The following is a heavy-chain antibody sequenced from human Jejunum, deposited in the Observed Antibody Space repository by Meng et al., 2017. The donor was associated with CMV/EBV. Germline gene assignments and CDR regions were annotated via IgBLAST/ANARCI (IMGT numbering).Heavy chain of an antibody. Sequence: SCAASAFNFSTSNMNWVRQAPGKGLGWVSYITGSSSSIYYADSVKGRFTISRDNAKNSLYLQMNSLRAEDTAVYYCARDWNCDYWGQGTLVTVSS. D-gene: IGHD1-1*01. CDR2: ITGSSSSI. J-gene: IGHJ4*02. CDR1: AFNFSTSN. V-gene: IGHV3-48*04. CDR3: ARDWNCDY.